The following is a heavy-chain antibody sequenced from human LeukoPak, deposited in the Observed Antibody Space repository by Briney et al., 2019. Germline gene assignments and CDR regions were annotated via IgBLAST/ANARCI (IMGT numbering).Heavy chain of an antibody. CDR3: TRQAYDSSGYWAKLVDY. CDR1: GFTSSGSA. D-gene: IGHD3-22*01. CDR2: IRSRANSYAT. V-gene: IGHV3-73*01. Sequence: GGSLRLSCAASGFTSSGSAMHWVRQASGKGLEWVGRIRSRANSYATAYAASVKGRFTISRDDSKNTAYLQMNSLKTEDTAVYYCTRQAYDSSGYWAKLVDYWGQGTLVTVSS. J-gene: IGHJ4*02.